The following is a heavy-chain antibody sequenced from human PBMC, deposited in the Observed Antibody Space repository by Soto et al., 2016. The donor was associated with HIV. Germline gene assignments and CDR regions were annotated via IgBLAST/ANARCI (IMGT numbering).Heavy chain of an antibody. V-gene: IGHV1-69*01. Sequence: QVQLVQSGTEVKKPGSSVKVSCTASGGTFNSYALSWVRQAPGQGLEWMGVIIPMFDTTNYAQNFQGRVTITADESTSTAYMELNGLTFDDTAVYYCARGSVLSAFDIWGQGTLVIVSS. CDR3: ARGSVLSAFDI. J-gene: IGHJ3*02. CDR1: GGTFNSYA. CDR2: IIPMFDTT.